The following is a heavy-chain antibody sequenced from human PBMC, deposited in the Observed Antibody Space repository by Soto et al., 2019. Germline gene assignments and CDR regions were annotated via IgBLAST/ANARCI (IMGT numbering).Heavy chain of an antibody. D-gene: IGHD2-15*01. CDR3: AKAGGLLLDY. Sequence: QVQLVESGGGVVQPGRSLRLSCAASGFTFSSYAMHWVRQAPGKGLEWVAVISYDGSSKFYADSVKGRFTISRDTSKNTLYRQMNGLRAEDTSVYYCAKAGGLLLDYWGQGTLVTVSS. CDR2: ISYDGSSK. CDR1: GFTFSSYA. J-gene: IGHJ4*02. V-gene: IGHV3-30-3*01.